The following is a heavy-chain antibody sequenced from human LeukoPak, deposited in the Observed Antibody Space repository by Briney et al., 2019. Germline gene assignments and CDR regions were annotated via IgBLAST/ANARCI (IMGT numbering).Heavy chain of an antibody. CDR2: ISSSSSYI. CDR1: GFTFSSYS. CDR3: ARGAGFLEWLVDQNYFDY. Sequence: TGGSLRLSCAASGFTFSSYSMNWVRQAPGKGLEWVSSISSSSSYIYYADSVKGRFTISRDNAKNSLYLQMNSLRAEDMAVYYCARGAGFLEWLVDQNYFDYWGQGTLVTVSS. J-gene: IGHJ4*02. V-gene: IGHV3-21*01. D-gene: IGHD3-3*01.